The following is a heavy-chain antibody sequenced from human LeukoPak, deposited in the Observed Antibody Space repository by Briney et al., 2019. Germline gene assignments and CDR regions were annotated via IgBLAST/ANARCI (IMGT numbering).Heavy chain of an antibody. D-gene: IGHD3-16*01. CDR2: IYYSGST. Sequence: SETLSLTCTVSGGSISSSSYYWGWIRQPPGKGLEWIGSIYYSGSTYYNPSLKSRVTISVDTSKNQFSLKLSSVTAADTAVYYCARDDGSPGGGGYWGQGTLVTVSS. J-gene: IGHJ4*02. CDR3: ARDDGSPGGGGY. CDR1: GGSISSSSYY. V-gene: IGHV4-39*07.